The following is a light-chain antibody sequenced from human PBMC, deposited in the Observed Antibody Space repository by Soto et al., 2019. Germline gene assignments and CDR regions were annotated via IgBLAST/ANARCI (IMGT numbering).Light chain of an antibody. Sequence: VMTQSPATTSVSPGERATLSCRASQSVSNNYLAWYQQKPGQAPRLLIYGASNRATGIPDRFSGSGSGTDFTLTIIRLEPEDFAVYYCQQYGSSGTFGQGTKVEIK. V-gene: IGKV3-20*01. CDR1: QSVSNNY. J-gene: IGKJ1*01. CDR3: QQYGSSGT. CDR2: GAS.